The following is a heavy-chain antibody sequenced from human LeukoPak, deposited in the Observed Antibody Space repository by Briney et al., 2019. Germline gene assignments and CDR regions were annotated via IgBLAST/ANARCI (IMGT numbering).Heavy chain of an antibody. CDR1: GFTFSSYA. Sequence: PGASLRLSGAASGFTFSSYAMSWVRQAPGKGLEWVSAISGSGGSTYYADSVKGRFTISRDNSKNTLYLQMNSLRAEDTAVYYCAKVKGLWFSYGMDVWGQGTTVTVSS. J-gene: IGHJ6*02. D-gene: IGHD5-18*01. CDR3: AKVKGLWFSYGMDV. V-gene: IGHV3-23*01. CDR2: ISGSGGST.